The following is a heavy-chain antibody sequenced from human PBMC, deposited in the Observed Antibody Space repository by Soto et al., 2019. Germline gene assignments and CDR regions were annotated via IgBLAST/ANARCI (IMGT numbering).Heavy chain of an antibody. CDR3: ARAYYADSGAFDI. J-gene: IGHJ3*02. CDR2: ISYDGSNK. CDR1: GFTFSSHT. V-gene: IGHV3-30-3*01. Sequence: QVQLVESGGGVVQPGRSLRLSCAASGFTFSSHTVHWVRQAPGKGLEWVAIISYDGSNKDYADSVKGRFTISRDNSKDTLSLRMNGLRPEDTAVYYCARAYYADSGAFDIWGPGTMFTVSS. D-gene: IGHD4-17*01.